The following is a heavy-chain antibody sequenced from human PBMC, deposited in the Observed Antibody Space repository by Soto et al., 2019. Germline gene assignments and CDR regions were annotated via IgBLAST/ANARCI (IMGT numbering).Heavy chain of an antibody. Sequence: QVQLVESGGAVVQPGKSLRLSCAASGFTFSSYGMYWVCQAPGKGLEWVAAIAYDGSNKYHGDSVKGRFTISRDNSKNTLYLQMNSLRVEDTAVYYCAKDIVRYTYGACDYWGQGALVTVSS. J-gene: IGHJ4*02. CDR3: AKDIVRYTYGACDY. CDR2: IAYDGSNK. D-gene: IGHD5-18*01. CDR1: GFTFSSYG. V-gene: IGHV3-30*18.